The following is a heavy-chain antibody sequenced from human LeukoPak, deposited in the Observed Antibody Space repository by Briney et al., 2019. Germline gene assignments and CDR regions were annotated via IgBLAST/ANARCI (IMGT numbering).Heavy chain of an antibody. Sequence: PGGSLRLSCAASGFTFSDYYMSWIRQAPGKGLEWVSYISSSGSTIYYADSVKGRFTISRDNAKNSLYLQMNSLRAEDTAVCYCARFATSTVTTFTYYYYGMDVWGQGTTVTVSS. CDR3: ARFATSTVTTFTYYYYGMDV. V-gene: IGHV3-11*01. J-gene: IGHJ6*02. CDR1: GFTFSDYY. D-gene: IGHD4-17*01. CDR2: ISSSGSTI.